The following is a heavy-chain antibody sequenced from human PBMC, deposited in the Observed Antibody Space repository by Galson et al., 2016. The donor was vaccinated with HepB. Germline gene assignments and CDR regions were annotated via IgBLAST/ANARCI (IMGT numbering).Heavy chain of an antibody. Sequence: SLRLSCAVSGFTFSSYAMSWVRQAPGKGLEWVSAISGSGGSTYYADSVKGRFTISRDNSKNTLYVQMNSLRAEDTAVYYCAKHPLAYYHNVMDVWGQGATVTVSS. CDR2: ISGSGGST. D-gene: IGHD3-16*01. V-gene: IGHV3-23*01. CDR1: GFTFSSYA. CDR3: AKHPLAYYHNVMDV. J-gene: IGHJ6*02.